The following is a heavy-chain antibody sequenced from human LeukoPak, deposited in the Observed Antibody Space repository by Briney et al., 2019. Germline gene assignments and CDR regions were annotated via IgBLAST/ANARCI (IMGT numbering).Heavy chain of an antibody. D-gene: IGHD1-7*01. Sequence: ASVKVSCKASGYTFTSYDINWVRQATGQGLEWMGWISAYNGNTNYSQKLQGRVTMTTDTSTSTAYMELRSLRSDDTAVYYCARGPYLSWNWVLYYFDYWGQGTLVTVSS. CDR3: ARGPYLSWNWVLYYFDY. CDR1: GYTFTSYD. CDR2: ISAYNGNT. J-gene: IGHJ4*02. V-gene: IGHV1-18*01.